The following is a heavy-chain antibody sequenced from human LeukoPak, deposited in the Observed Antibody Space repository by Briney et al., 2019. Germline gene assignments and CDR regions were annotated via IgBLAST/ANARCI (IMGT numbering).Heavy chain of an antibody. Sequence: SETLSLTCTVSGGSISSGSYYWSWIRQPAGKGLEWIGRIYTSGSTNYNPSLKSRVTISVDTSKNQFPLKLSSVTAADTAVYYCASSALWFGEFNWFDPWGQGTLVTVSS. J-gene: IGHJ5*02. CDR3: ASSALWFGEFNWFDP. CDR2: IYTSGST. D-gene: IGHD3-10*01. CDR1: GGSISSGSYY. V-gene: IGHV4-61*02.